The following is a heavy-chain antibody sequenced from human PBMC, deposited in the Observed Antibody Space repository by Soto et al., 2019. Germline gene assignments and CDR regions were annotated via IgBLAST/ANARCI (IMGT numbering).Heavy chain of an antibody. CDR1: GFTFSSYG. CDR3: AKGAGWSGLGYYGMDV. CDR2: ISYDGSNK. D-gene: IGHD6-19*01. V-gene: IGHV3-30*18. Sequence: LRLSCAASGFTFSSYGMHWVRQAPGKGLEWVAVISYDGSNKYYADSVKGRFTISRDNSKNTLYLQMNSLRAEDTAVYYCAKGAGWSGLGYYGMDVWGQGTTVTVSS. J-gene: IGHJ6*02.